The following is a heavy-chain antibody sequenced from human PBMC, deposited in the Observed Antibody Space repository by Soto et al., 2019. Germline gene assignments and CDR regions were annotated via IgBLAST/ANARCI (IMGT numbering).Heavy chain of an antibody. D-gene: IGHD4-4*01. CDR2: ISGSGGST. V-gene: IGHV3-23*01. J-gene: IGHJ4*02. Sequence: EVQLLESGGGLVQPGGSLRLSGAASGFTFSSYAMSWVRQAPGKGLEWVSAISGSGGSTYYADSVKGRFTISRDNSKSTLYLQMNSLRAEDTAVYYCAKDPHTVTLPCDSWGQGTLVTVSS. CDR1: GFTFSSYA. CDR3: AKDPHTVTLPCDS.